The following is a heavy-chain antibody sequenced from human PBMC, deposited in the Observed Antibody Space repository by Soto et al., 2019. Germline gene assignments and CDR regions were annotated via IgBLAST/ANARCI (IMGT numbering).Heavy chain of an antibody. D-gene: IGHD6-13*01. CDR3: AGQSYSFYYFDY. V-gene: IGHV3-64*01. J-gene: IGHJ4*02. CDR1: GFTFSSYA. Sequence: GGSLRLSCAASGFTFSSYAMHWVRQAPGKGLEYVSAISSNGGSTYYANSVKGRFTISRDNSKNTLYLQMGSLRAEDMAVYYCAGQSYSFYYFDYWGQGTLVTVSS. CDR2: ISSNGGST.